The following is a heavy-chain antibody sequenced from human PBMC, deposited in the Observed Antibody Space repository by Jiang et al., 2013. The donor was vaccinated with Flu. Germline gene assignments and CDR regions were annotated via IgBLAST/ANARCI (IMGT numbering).Heavy chain of an antibody. CDR2: ISHDGNNK. D-gene: IGHD3-10*01. CDR1: GFTFDDYA. CDR3: ANGGVLLWFGELNP. Sequence: GGGLVQPGRSLRLSCAASGFTFDDYALHWVRQVPGKGLEWVAVISHDGNNKYYADSVKGRFTISRDNSKNTLYLQMNSLRAEDTAVYYCANGGVLLWFGELNPWGQGTLVTVSS. V-gene: IGHV3-30*18. J-gene: IGHJ5*02.